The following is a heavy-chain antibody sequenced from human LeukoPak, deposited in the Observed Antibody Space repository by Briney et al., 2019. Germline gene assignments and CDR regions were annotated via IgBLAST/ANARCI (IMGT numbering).Heavy chain of an antibody. CDR2: IYYSGST. J-gene: IGHJ4*02. Sequence: SETLSLTCAVSGGSINSNGYYWGWIRQPPGKGLEWIGSIYYSGSTYYNPSLKSRVTISVDTSKNQFSLKLSSVTAADTAVYYCARTRYYYNSRSYGAPYYFDYWGQGTLVTVSS. D-gene: IGHD3-10*01. CDR1: GGSINSNGYY. V-gene: IGHV4-39*01. CDR3: ARTRYYYNSRSYGAPYYFDY.